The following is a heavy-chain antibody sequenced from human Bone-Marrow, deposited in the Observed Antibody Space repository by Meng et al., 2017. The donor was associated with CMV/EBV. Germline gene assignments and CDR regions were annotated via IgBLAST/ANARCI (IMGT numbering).Heavy chain of an antibody. D-gene: IGHD4-17*01. Sequence: SETLSLTCAVSGGSFTGYYWSWIRQTPGQGLEWIGENNHSGNTNYNPSLGGRATISVDTSKKQLSLNVTAVTAADTSVYYCARGLRSGLRPTNCFDTWGQGILVTVSS. V-gene: IGHV4-34*01. CDR2: NNHSGNT. J-gene: IGHJ5*02. CDR1: GGSFTGYY. CDR3: ARGLRSGLRPTNCFDT.